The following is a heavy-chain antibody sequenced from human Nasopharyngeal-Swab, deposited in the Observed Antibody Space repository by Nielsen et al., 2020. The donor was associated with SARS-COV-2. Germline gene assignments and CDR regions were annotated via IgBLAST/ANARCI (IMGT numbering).Heavy chain of an antibody. CDR1: GFTFSSYW. Sequence: GGSLRPSCAASGFTFSSYWMSWVRQAPGKELEWVATIQQEGSEKYYVDSVKGRFTISRDNAKNSLYLQMNSLRAEDTAVYYCARSLYYYYDSSGYSLWGQGTLVTVSS. CDR3: ARSLYYYYDSSGYSL. D-gene: IGHD3-22*01. CDR2: IQQEGSEK. V-gene: IGHV3-7*01. J-gene: IGHJ4*02.